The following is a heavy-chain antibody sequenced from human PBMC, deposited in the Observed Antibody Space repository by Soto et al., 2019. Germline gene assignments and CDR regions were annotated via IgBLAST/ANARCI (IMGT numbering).Heavy chain of an antibody. Sequence: SETLSLTCTVSGGSISSYYWSWIRQPPGKGPEWIGCIYYSGSTNYNPSLKSRVTISVDTSKNQFSLKLSSVTAADTAVYYCARESSSSWDYYYYYGMDVWGQGTTVTVSS. D-gene: IGHD6-13*01. CDR3: ARESSSSWDYYYYYGMDV. CDR1: GGSISSYY. V-gene: IGHV4-59*01. J-gene: IGHJ6*02. CDR2: IYYSGST.